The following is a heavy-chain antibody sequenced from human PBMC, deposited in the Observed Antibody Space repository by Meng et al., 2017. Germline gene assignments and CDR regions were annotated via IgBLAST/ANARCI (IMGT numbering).Heavy chain of an antibody. CDR2: IYYSGST. V-gene: IGHV4-59*01. CDR1: GGSISSYY. D-gene: IGHD2-2*01. J-gene: IGHJ5*02. Sequence: SETLSLSCTVSGGSISSYYWSWIRQPGKELEWIGYIYYSGSTNYNPSLKSRVTISVDTSKNQFSLKLSSVAAADTAVYYCARVPVGSSWFDPWGQGTLVTVSS. CDR3: ARVPVGSSWFDP.